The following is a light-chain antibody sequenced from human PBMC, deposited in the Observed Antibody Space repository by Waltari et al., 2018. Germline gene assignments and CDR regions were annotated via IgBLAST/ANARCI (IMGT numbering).Light chain of an antibody. J-gene: IGKJ5*01. CDR2: SAS. V-gene: IGKV1-39*01. CDR3: QQTYSSLIT. Sequence: DIQMTQSPSSLSASIGDRVTITCRASQTINTFLNWYQQKPGKAPHLLIFSASSLSTGVPSRFSGSGSGTDFTLTITSLQPEDFATYYCQQTYSSLITFGQGTRLDIK. CDR1: QTINTF.